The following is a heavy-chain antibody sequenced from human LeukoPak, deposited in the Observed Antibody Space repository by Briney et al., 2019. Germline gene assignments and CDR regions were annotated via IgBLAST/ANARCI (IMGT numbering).Heavy chain of an antibody. CDR2: IVVGSGNT. J-gene: IGHJ3*02. Sequence: GASVKVSCKASGFTFTSSAVQWERQARGQRLEWIGWIVVGSGNTNYAQKFQERVTITRDMSTSTAYMELSSLRSEDTAVYYCAAVWNGLVNAFDIWGQGTMVTVSS. D-gene: IGHD2-8*01. CDR1: GFTFTSSA. CDR3: AAVWNGLVNAFDI. V-gene: IGHV1-58*01.